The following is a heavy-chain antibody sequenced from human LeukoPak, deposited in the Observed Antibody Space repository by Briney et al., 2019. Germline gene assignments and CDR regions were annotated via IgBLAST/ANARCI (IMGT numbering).Heavy chain of an antibody. CDR3: ARAGYCSGGSCYGSDY. CDR1: GFIFSTYA. CDR2: IWYDGSIQ. Sequence: PGGSLRLSCAASGFIFSTYAMSWVRQAPGKGLEWVAAIWYDGSIQYYADSVRGRFTISRDNSKNTLYLQMDSLRAEDTAVYYCARAGYCSGGSCYGSDYWGQGTLVSVSS. J-gene: IGHJ4*02. V-gene: IGHV3-33*08. D-gene: IGHD2-15*01.